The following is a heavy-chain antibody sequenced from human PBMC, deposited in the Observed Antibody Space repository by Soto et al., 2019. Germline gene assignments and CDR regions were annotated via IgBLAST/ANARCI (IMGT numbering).Heavy chain of an antibody. CDR1: GGSISSSSYY. CDR2: IYYSGST. J-gene: IGHJ6*02. D-gene: IGHD2-15*01. Sequence: QLQLQESGPGLVKPSETLSLTCTVSGGSISSSSYYWGWIRQPPGKGLEWIGSIYYSGSTYYNPSLKSRVTISVDTSKNQFSLKLSSVTAADTAVYYCARHRQGIVVVVAATVMDVWGQGTTVTVSS. V-gene: IGHV4-39*01. CDR3: ARHRQGIVVVVAATVMDV.